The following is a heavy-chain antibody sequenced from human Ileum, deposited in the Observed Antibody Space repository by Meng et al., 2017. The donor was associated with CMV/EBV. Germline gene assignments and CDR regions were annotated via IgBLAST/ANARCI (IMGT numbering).Heavy chain of an antibody. V-gene: IGHV1-2*02. CDR1: GYTFTDRY. D-gene: IGHD2/OR15-2a*01. Sequence: QVPLIRSGAEVNKPVASVQVSCKASGYTFTDRYIHGVRQAPGQGPECLGWINPKDGDTDYTESFQGRVTLTRDTSITTAYMELHNLKSDDTAIYYCARENWVYDLWGQGTLVTVSS. CDR3: ARENWVYDL. CDR2: INPKDGDT. J-gene: IGHJ5*02.